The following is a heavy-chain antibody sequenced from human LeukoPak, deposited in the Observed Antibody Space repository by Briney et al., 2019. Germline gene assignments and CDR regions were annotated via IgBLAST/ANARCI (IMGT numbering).Heavy chain of an antibody. V-gene: IGHV3-21*01. J-gene: IGHJ4*02. CDR2: ISSSSSYI. CDR3: ARGRPSPSGRLPKFDY. Sequence: GGSLRLSCAASGFTFSSYWMSWVRQAPGKGLEWVSSISSSSSYIYYADSVKGRFTISRDNAKNSLYLQMNSLRAEDTAVYYCARGRPSPSGRLPKFDYWGQGTLVTVSS. D-gene: IGHD2-15*01. CDR1: GFTFSSYW.